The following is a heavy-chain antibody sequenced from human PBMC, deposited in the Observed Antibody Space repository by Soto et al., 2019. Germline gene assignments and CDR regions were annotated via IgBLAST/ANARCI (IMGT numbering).Heavy chain of an antibody. CDR2: IWYDGSNK. Sequence: QVQLVESGGGVVQPGRSLRLSCAASGFTFSSYGMHWVRQAPGKGLEWVAVIWYDGSNKYYADSVKGRFTISRDNSKNTLYLQMNSLRAEDTAVYYCARAPGPPMVRGVMRFDYWGQGTLVTVSS. CDR1: GFTFSSYG. CDR3: ARAPGPPMVRGVMRFDY. J-gene: IGHJ4*02. V-gene: IGHV3-33*01. D-gene: IGHD3-10*01.